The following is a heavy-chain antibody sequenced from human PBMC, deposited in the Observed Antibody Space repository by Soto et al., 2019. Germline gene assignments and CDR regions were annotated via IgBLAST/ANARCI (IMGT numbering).Heavy chain of an antibody. CDR2: IYHNGNA. V-gene: IGHV4-4*02. J-gene: IGHJ4*02. Sequence: SETLSLTCAVSGGSISSSNWWSWVRQPPGKGLEWIGEIYHNGNAYYNPSLKSRVTISGDRSKNQFSLSLSALTAADTAVYYCARVGVLIPAVTKWGQGVLVTVSS. CDR3: ARVGVLIPAVTK. CDR1: GGSISSSNW. D-gene: IGHD2-2*01.